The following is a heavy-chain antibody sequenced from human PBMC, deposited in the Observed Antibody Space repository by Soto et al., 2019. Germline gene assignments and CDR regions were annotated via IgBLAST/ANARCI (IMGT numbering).Heavy chain of an antibody. Sequence: PGGSLRLSCAASGFTFSSYSMNWVRQAPGNGLEWVSYISSSSSTIYYADSVKSRVTISIDTAKNHLSLILSSVTAADTATYYCTRIYCTTTSCFINGMDVWGQGTMVTVSS. CDR1: GFTFSSYS. CDR3: TRIYCTTTSCFINGMDV. V-gene: IGHV3-48*01. CDR2: ISSSSSTI. D-gene: IGHD2-2*01. J-gene: IGHJ6*02.